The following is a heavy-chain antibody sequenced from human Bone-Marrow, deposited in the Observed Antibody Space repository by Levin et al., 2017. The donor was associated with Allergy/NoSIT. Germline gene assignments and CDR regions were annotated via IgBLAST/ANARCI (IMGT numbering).Heavy chain of an antibody. D-gene: IGHD1-26*01. CDR3: ARKMGPTPAFDL. V-gene: IGHV5-51*01. J-gene: IGHJ3*01. Sequence: GESLKISCKGSGYTFSMYWIGWVRQMPGKGLEWMGIIYPGDSDTTYSPSFQGQVTISVDKSITTAYLQWSSLKASDTAIYFCARKMGPTPAFDLWGQGTMITVSS. CDR2: IYPGDSDT. CDR1: GYTFSMYW.